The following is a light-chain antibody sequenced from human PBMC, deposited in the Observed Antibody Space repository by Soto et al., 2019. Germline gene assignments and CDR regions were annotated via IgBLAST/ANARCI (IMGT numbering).Light chain of an antibody. V-gene: IGLV2-14*01. J-gene: IGLJ3*02. CDR3: SSYTSSSTQV. CDR1: SSDVGSYKY. CDR2: EVS. Sequence: QSVLTQPASVSGSPGQSITISCTGTSSDVGSYKYVSWYQQHPGKAPKLMIYEVSNRPSGVSNRFSGSKSGNTASLTISGLQAEDEADYYCSSYTSSSTQVFGGGTQLTVL.